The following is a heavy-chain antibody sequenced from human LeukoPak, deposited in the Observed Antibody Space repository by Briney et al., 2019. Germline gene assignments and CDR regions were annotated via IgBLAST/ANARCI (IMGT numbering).Heavy chain of an antibody. CDR2: IYYSGST. Sequence: PSETLSLTCTVSGGSISSGGYYWSWIRQHPGKGLEWIGYIYYSGSTNYNPSLKSRVTISVDTSKNQFSLKLSSVTAADTAVYYCARMGHGRNDAFDIWGQGTMVTVSS. D-gene: IGHD3-16*01. V-gene: IGHV4-61*08. CDR1: GGSISSGGYY. CDR3: ARMGHGRNDAFDI. J-gene: IGHJ3*02.